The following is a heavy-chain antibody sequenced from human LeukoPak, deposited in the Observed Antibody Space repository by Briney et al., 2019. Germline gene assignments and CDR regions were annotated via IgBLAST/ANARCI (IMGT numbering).Heavy chain of an antibody. CDR1: GYSISSGYY. CDR2: IYHSGST. CDR3: ARDTRSSGWYSPIDY. D-gene: IGHD6-19*01. Sequence: KPSETLSLTCTVSGYSISSGYYWGWIRPPPGKGLEWIGSIYHSGSTYYDPSLKSRVTISVDTSKNQFSLKPSSVTAADTAVYYCARDTRSSGWYSPIDYWGQGTLVTVSS. V-gene: IGHV4-38-2*02. J-gene: IGHJ4*02.